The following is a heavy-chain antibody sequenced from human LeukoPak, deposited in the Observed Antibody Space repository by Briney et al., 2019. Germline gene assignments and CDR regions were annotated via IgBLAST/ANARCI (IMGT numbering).Heavy chain of an antibody. CDR1: GFTFSSYG. D-gene: IGHD3-10*01. CDR2: IWYDGSNK. V-gene: IGHV3-33*01. Sequence: GGSLRLSCAASGFTFSSYGMHWVRQAPGKGLEWVAVIWYDGSNKYYADSVKGRFTISRDNSKNTLYLQMNSLRAEDTAVYYCARDLLTSGSYGSDGAFDIWGQGTMVTVSS. CDR3: ARDLLTSGSYGSDGAFDI. J-gene: IGHJ3*02.